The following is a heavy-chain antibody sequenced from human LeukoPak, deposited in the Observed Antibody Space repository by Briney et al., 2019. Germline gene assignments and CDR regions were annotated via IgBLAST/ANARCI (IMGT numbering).Heavy chain of an antibody. Sequence: SETLSLTCTVCGGSISSYYWSLIRQPPGKGLEWIGYIYYSGSTNYNPSLKSRVTISVDTSKNQFSLKLSSATAADTAVYYCARRDSYGDSYRDAFDIWGQGTMVTVSS. J-gene: IGHJ3*02. D-gene: IGHD4-17*01. CDR1: GGSISSYY. CDR3: ARRDSYGDSYRDAFDI. CDR2: IYYSGST. V-gene: IGHV4-59*08.